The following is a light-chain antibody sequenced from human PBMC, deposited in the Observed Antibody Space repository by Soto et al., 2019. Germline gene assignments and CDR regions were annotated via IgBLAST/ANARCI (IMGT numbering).Light chain of an antibody. CDR3: PSYAGSGTFYV. J-gene: IGLJ1*01. CDR2: EVT. V-gene: IGLV2-23*02. CDR1: SSDLGSYDL. Sequence: QSVLTQPVSVSGSPGQSITISCTGTSSDLGSYDLVSWYQQHPGKAPKLMVYEVTKRPSGVSNRFSGSKSGNTASLTISGLQAEDEADYSCPSYAGSGTFYVFGSGTKVTVL.